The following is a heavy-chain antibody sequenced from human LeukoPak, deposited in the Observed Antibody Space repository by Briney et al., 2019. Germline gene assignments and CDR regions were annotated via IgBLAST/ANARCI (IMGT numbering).Heavy chain of an antibody. J-gene: IGHJ6*03. Sequence: SVKVSCKASGGTFSSYAISWVRQAPGQGLEWMGRIIPIFGTANYAQKFQGRVTITTDESTSTAYMELSSLRSEDTAVYYCARLVIPLVTTVSDYYYYYMDVWGKGTTVTVSS. CDR3: ARLVIPLVTTVSDYYYYYMDV. CDR1: GGTFSSYA. V-gene: IGHV1-69*05. D-gene: IGHD4-11*01. CDR2: IIPIFGTA.